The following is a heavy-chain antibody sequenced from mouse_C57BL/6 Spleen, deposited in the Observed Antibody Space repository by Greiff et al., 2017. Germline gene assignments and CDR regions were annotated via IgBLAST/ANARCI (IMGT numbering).Heavy chain of an antibody. J-gene: IGHJ4*01. CDR3: AISGYSDYGGYAVDY. D-gene: IGHD2-13*01. Sequence: VMLQQSGAELVKPGASVKISCKASGYAFSSYWMNWVKQRPGKGLEWIGQIYPGDGGTNYNGKFKGKATLTVDKSSSTAYMQLSSLTSEASAVYSCAISGYSDYGGYAVDYWGQGTSLTVSS. CDR2: IYPGDGGT. V-gene: IGHV1-80*01. CDR1: GYAFSSYW.